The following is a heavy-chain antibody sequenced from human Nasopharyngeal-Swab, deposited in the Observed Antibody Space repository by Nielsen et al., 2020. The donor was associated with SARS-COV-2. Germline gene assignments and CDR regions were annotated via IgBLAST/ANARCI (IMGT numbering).Heavy chain of an antibody. J-gene: IGHJ4*02. CDR2: INHSGST. D-gene: IGHD3-3*01. V-gene: IGHV4-34*01. CDR3: ARGDLTYSDFWSGFDY. Sequence: SETLSLTCAVYGGSFSGYYWSWIRQPPGKGLEWIGEINHSGSTNYNPSLKSRVTISVDTSKNQFSLKLSSVTAADTAVYHCARGDLTYSDFWSGFDYWGQGTLVTVSS. CDR1: GGSFSGYY.